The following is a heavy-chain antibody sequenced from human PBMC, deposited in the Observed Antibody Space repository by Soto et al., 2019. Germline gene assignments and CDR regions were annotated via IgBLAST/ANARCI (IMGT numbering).Heavy chain of an antibody. CDR1: GFTFDDYA. Sequence: EVQLVESGGGLVQPGRSLRLSCAASGFTFDDYAMHWVRQAPGKGLEWVSGISWNSGSIGYADSVKGRFTISRDNAQNFRYLQMNSMRAEDTALYYCSKVREVSGDFGSVYDAFDIWGQGTMVTVAS. CDR3: SKVREVSGDFGSVYDAFDI. D-gene: IGHD3-3*01. V-gene: IGHV3-9*01. CDR2: ISWNSGSI. J-gene: IGHJ3*02.